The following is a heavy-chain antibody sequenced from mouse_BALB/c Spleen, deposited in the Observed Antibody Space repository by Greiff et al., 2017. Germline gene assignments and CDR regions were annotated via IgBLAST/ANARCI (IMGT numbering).Heavy chain of an antibody. CDR1: GYSITSDYA. Sequence: DVKLQESGPGLVKPSQSLSLTCTVTGYSITSDYAWNWIRQFPGNKLEWMGYISYSGSTSYNPSLKSRISITRDTSKNQFFLQLNSVTTEDTATYYCARTGTYYGNFGLYYWGQGTTLTVSS. D-gene: IGHD2-10*01. J-gene: IGHJ2*01. CDR2: ISYSGST. V-gene: IGHV3-2*02. CDR3: ARTGTYYGNFGLYY.